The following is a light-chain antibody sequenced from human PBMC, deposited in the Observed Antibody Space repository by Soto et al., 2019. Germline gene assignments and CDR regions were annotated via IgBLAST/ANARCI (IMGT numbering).Light chain of an antibody. CDR1: NSDVGGYNY. Sequence: QSVLTQPPSASASPGQSVTISCTGSNSDVGGYNYFSCLQQHPTKAPKLIIHDDNHTPSVAPGLFSASNAGNAASLTVSRLQAEDDGNYYCSSYGGYNNVVFGTGTKVTVL. CDR3: SSYGGYNNVV. CDR2: DDN. V-gene: IGLV2-8*01. J-gene: IGLJ1*01.